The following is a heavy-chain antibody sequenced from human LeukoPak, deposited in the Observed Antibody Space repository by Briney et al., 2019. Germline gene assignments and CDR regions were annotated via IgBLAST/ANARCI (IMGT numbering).Heavy chain of an antibody. V-gene: IGHV3-64D*09. CDR1: GFTINNYA. CDR2: ISSNGGGT. D-gene: IGHD4-11*01. CDR3: VKAPTTTVVAFDI. Sequence: GGSLRLSCSASGFTINNYAMHWVRQAPGKGLEFVSAISSNGGGTYYADSVKGRFTISRDNSKNTLYLQMSSLRAEDTAVYYCVKAPTTTVVAFDIWGQGTMVTVSS. J-gene: IGHJ3*02.